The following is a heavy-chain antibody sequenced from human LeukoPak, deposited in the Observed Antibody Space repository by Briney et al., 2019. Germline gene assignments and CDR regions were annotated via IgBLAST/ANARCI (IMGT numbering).Heavy chain of an antibody. V-gene: IGHV4-34*01. CDR3: ARGAGKIDY. J-gene: IGHJ4*02. CDR1: GGSFSGYY. CDR2: INHSGST. Sequence: PSETLSLTCAVYGGSFSGYYWSWIRQPPGKGLEWIGEINHSGSTNYNPSLKCRVTISVDTSKNQFSLKLSSVTAADTAVYYCARGAGKIDYWGQGTLVTVSS. D-gene: IGHD6-19*01.